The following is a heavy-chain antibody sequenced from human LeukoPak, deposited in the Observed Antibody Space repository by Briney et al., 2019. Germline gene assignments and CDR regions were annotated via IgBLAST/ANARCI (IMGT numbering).Heavy chain of an antibody. CDR3: AREGPKGRDY. J-gene: IGHJ4*02. CDR1: GGTFSSYA. V-gene: IGHV1-69*13. Sequence: GASVKVSCKASGGTFSSYAISWVRQAPGQGLEWMGGIIPIFGTANYAQKFQGRVTITADESSSTAYMELSSLRSEDTAVYYCAREGPKGRDYWGQGTLVTVSS. CDR2: IIPIFGTA.